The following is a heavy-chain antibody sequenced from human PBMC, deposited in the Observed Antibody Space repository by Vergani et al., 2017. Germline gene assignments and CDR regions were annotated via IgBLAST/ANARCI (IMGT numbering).Heavy chain of an antibody. Sequence: QVQLPESGPGLVKPSQTLSLTCTVSGGSISSGGYYWSWIRQHPGKGLEWIGYIYYSGSTYYNPSLKSRVTISVDTSKNQFSLKLSSVTAADTAVYYCARIPGAAGSKLFVFDYWGQGTLVTVSS. CDR2: IYYSGST. D-gene: IGHD6-13*01. CDR1: GGSISSGGYY. CDR3: ARIPGAAGSKLFVFDY. V-gene: IGHV4-31*03. J-gene: IGHJ4*02.